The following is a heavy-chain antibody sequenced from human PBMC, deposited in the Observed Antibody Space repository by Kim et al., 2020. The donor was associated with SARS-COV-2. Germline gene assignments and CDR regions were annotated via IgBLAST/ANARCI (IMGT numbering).Heavy chain of an antibody. Sequence: SVKGRFTISRDNSKNPVYLQMDSLGAEDTAVYYCARDRDGYSYGSSGMDVWGQGTTVTVSS. V-gene: IGHV3-30*07. J-gene: IGHJ6*02. CDR3: ARDRDGYSYGSSGMDV. D-gene: IGHD5-18*01.